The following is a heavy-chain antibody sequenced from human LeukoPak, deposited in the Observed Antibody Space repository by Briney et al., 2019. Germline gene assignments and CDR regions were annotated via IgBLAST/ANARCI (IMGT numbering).Heavy chain of an antibody. Sequence: GGSLRLSCAASGFTFSSYGMHWVRQAPGKGLEWVAFIRYDGSNKYYADYVKGRFTISRDNSKNTLYLQMNSLRAEDTAVYYCAKILVVVPAEHYFDYWGQGTLVTVSS. CDR3: AKILVVVPAEHYFDY. CDR1: GFTFSSYG. D-gene: IGHD2-2*01. J-gene: IGHJ4*02. CDR2: IRYDGSNK. V-gene: IGHV3-30*02.